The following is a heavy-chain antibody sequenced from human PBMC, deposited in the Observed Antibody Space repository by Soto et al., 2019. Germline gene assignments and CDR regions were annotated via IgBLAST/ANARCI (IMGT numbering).Heavy chain of an antibody. J-gene: IGHJ5*02. Sequence: QVQLVESGGGVVQPGRSLRLSCAASGFTFSSYGMHWVRQAPGKGLEWVAVISYAGRNKYYEDSVKGRFTISRDNSKNTVYLKMNRLRAEDTAVYYCAKDQGYDYFWGSYRYGWFDPWGQGTMVTVSS. D-gene: IGHD3-16*02. CDR3: AKDQGYDYFWGSYRYGWFDP. V-gene: IGHV3-30*18. CDR2: ISYAGRNK. CDR1: GFTFSSYG.